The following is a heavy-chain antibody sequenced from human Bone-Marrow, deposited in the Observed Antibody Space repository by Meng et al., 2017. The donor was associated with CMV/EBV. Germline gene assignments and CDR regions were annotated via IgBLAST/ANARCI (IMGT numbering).Heavy chain of an antibody. Sequence: GGSLRLSCAASGFIFRSYTMHWVRQAPGKGLEWVAVVSDDGSNKYYAQSVEGRFTISRDNSIHTLSLQINSLRTEDTAVYYSARGIWVGELSGDDWGQGTLVTVSS. CDR1: GFIFRSYT. J-gene: IGHJ4*02. CDR2: VSDDGSNK. CDR3: ARGIWVGELSGDD. V-gene: IGHV3-30*04. D-gene: IGHD3-10*01.